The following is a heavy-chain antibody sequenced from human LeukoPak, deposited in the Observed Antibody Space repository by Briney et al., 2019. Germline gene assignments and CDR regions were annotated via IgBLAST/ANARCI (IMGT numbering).Heavy chain of an antibody. J-gene: IGHJ4*02. CDR3: ARRKYYYDSSNS. CDR2: LYSGGIT. CDR1: GFTVSTSY. Sequence: PGGSLRLSCAASGFTVSTSYMSWVRQAPGKGLEWVAVLYSGGITYHADSVKGRFTISRDDSNNTLSLQMNSLRAEDTAVYYCARRKYYYDSSNSWGQGTLVTVSS. V-gene: IGHV3-66*01. D-gene: IGHD3-22*01.